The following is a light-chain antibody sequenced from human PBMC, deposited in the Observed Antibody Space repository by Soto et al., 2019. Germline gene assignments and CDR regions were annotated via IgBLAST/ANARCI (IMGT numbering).Light chain of an antibody. J-gene: IGLJ3*02. Sequence: QSASTQPASVSGSPGQSITISCTGTSSDVGGYDFVSWYQQHPGKAPKLLIYEVRNRPSGISDRFSGSKSGNTASLTISGLQTEDEGDYYCSSYTTTSTLVFGGGTQLTVL. CDR1: SSDVGGYDF. CDR3: SSYTTTSTLV. V-gene: IGLV2-14*01. CDR2: EVR.